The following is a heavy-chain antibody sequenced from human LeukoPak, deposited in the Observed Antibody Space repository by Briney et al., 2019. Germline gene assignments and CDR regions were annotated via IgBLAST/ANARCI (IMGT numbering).Heavy chain of an antibody. CDR3: AREQPGP. Sequence: GTSLRLSCAASGFTFSTYGMHWVRQAPDKGLEWVAVISYAGSNKYYADSVKGRFSISRDNVKNTLYLQMNSLRAEDTAVYSCAREQPGPWGQGTLVTVSS. J-gene: IGHJ5*02. CDR1: GFTFSTYG. CDR2: ISYAGSNK. D-gene: IGHD6-13*01. V-gene: IGHV3-30*03.